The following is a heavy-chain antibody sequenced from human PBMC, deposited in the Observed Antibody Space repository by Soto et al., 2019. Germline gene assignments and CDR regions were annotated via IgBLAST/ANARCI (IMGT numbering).Heavy chain of an antibody. D-gene: IGHD1-26*01. V-gene: IGHV6-1*01. J-gene: IGHJ5*02. CDR1: GDSVSSNSAA. CDR2: TYYRSKWYN. Sequence: SQTLSLTCAISGDSVSSNSAAWNWIRQSPSRGLEWLGRTYYRSKWYNDYAVSVKSRITINPDTSKNQFSLQLSSVTPEDTAVYYCARDNGVVGATVNWFDPWGQGTLVTVSS. CDR3: ARDNGVVGATVNWFDP.